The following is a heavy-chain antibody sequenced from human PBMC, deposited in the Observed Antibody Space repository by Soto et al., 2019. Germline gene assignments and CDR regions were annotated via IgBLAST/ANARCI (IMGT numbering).Heavy chain of an antibody. V-gene: IGHV1-46*01. D-gene: IGHD3-22*01. J-gene: IGHJ6*02. Sequence: ASVKVSCKASGYTFTSYYMHWVRHAPGQGLEWMGIINPSGGSTSYAQKFQGRVTMTRDTSTSTVYMELSSLRSEDTAVYYCARELVVVVTQMRDYGMDVWGQGTTVTVSS. CDR1: GYTFTSYY. CDR2: INPSGGST. CDR3: ARELVVVVTQMRDYGMDV.